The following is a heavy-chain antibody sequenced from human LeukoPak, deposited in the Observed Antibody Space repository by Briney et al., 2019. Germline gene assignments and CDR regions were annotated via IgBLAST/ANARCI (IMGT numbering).Heavy chain of an antibody. D-gene: IGHD3-9*01. J-gene: IGHJ3*02. CDR3: ARRNILTEGEAFDI. V-gene: IGHV4-59*08. CDR2: IYSSRST. Sequence: SETLSLTCAVSGGSISSYYWTWIRQPPGKGLEWIGYIYSSRSTNYNPSLRSRVTISVDTSKNQFSLKLNSVTAADTAVYYCARRNILTEGEAFDIWGQGTLVTVSS. CDR1: GGSISSYY.